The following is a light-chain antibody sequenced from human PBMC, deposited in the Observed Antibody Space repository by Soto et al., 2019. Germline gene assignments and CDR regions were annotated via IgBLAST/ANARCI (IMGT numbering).Light chain of an antibody. CDR2: LGS. CDR1: QSLLHSNGYNY. J-gene: IGKJ1*01. Sequence: DIVMTQSPLSLPVTPGEPASISCRSSQSLLHSNGYNYLDWYLQKPGQSPQLLIYLGSNRASGVPDRFSGSGSGTDFTLKIRRVAAADVGVYYCMQAIQTPPTFGQGTKVDSK. V-gene: IGKV2-28*01. CDR3: MQAIQTPPT.